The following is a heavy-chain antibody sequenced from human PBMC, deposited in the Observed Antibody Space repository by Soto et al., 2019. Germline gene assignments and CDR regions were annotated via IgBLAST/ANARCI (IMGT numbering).Heavy chain of an antibody. J-gene: IGHJ4*02. CDR3: ARRGLYSSGWYVRY. Sequence: SETLSLTCAVYGGSFSGYYWSWIRQPPGKGLEWIGEINHSGSTNYNPSLKSRVTISVDTSKNQFSLKPSSVTAADTAVYYCARRGLYSSGWYVRYWGQGTLVTVSS. V-gene: IGHV4-34*01. CDR2: INHSGST. CDR1: GGSFSGYY. D-gene: IGHD6-19*01.